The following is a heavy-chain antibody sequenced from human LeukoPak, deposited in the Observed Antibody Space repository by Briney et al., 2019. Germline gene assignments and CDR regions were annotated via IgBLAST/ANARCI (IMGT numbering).Heavy chain of an antibody. J-gene: IGHJ3*02. CDR3: ARDEGGAFDI. D-gene: IGHD2-15*01. CDR1: GGSISSGGYY. CDR2: IYTSGST. Sequence: PSETLSLTCTVSGGSISSGGYYWSWIRQPAGKGLEWIGRIYTSGSTNYNPSLKSRVTMSVDTSKNQFSLKLSSVTAADTAVYYCARDEGGAFDIWGQGTMVTVSS. V-gene: IGHV4-61*02.